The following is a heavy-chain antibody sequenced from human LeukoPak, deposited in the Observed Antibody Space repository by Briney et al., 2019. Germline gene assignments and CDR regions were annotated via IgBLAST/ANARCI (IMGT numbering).Heavy chain of an antibody. D-gene: IGHD2-15*01. V-gene: IGHV3-21*01. CDR1: GFTFSSYS. CDR2: ISSSSYI. CDR3: ARGNYCSGGSCYSGEIGY. Sequence: GGSLRLSCAASGFTFSSYSMNWVRQAPGKGLEWVSSISSSSYIYYADSVKGRFTISRDNAKNSLYLQMNSLRAEDTAVYYCARGNYCSGGSCYSGEIGYWGQGTLVTVSS. J-gene: IGHJ4*02.